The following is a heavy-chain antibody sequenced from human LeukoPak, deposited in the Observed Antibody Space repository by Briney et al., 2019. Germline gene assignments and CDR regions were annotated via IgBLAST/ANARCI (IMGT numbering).Heavy chain of an antibody. CDR1: GGSISSGDYY. Sequence: SETLSLTCTVSGGSISSGDYYWSWIRQPPGKGLEWIGYIYYSGSTNYNPSLKSRVTISVDTSKNQFSLKLSSVTAADTAVYYCASYDFRSGRAEYFQHWGQGTLVTVSS. CDR3: ASYDFRSGRAEYFQH. CDR2: IYYSGST. J-gene: IGHJ1*01. D-gene: IGHD3-3*01. V-gene: IGHV4-61*08.